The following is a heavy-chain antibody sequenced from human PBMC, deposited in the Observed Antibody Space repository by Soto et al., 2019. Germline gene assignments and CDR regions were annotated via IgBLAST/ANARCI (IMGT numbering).Heavy chain of an antibody. J-gene: IGHJ2*01. D-gene: IGHD6-19*01. CDR1: GGSISSSSYY. CDR3: ARHEYSSGWYVAESSLWYFDL. V-gene: IGHV4-39*01. CDR2: IYYSGST. Sequence: QLQLQESGPGLVKPSETLSLTCTVSGGSISSSSYYWGWIRQPPGKGLEWIGSIYYSGSTYYNPSLKSRVTISVDTSKNQFSLKLSSVTAADTAVYYCARHEYSSGWYVAESSLWYFDLWGRGTLVTVSS.